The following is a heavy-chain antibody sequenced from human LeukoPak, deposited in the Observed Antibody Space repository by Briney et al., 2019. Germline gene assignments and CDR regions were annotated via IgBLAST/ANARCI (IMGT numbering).Heavy chain of an antibody. CDR3: AHFSHYYDSSGYKYYFDY. CDR2: IFWDDDK. V-gene: IGHV2-5*02. D-gene: IGHD3-22*01. Sequence: SGPTLVKPTQTLTLTCTFSGFSLRTTGVGVGWIPQPPGKALEWLALIFWDDDKRYSPSLKSRLTISRDTSKNQVVLTMTNMDPVDTATYYCAHFSHYYDSSGYKYYFDYWGQGTLVTVSS. J-gene: IGHJ4*02. CDR1: GFSLRTTGVG.